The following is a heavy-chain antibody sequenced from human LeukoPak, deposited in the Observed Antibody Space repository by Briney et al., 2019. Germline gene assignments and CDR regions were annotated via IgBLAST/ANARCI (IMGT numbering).Heavy chain of an antibody. CDR1: GFTFSSYG. J-gene: IGHJ4*02. V-gene: IGHV3-33*01. Sequence: GGSLRLSCAASGFTFSSYGMHWVRQAPGKGLEWVAVIWYDGSNKYYADSVKGRFTISRDNSKNTLYLQMNSLRADDTAVYYCARDLYYGSGSYFAQYYFDYWGQGTLVTVSS. CDR3: ARDLYYGSGSYFAQYYFDY. D-gene: IGHD3-10*01. CDR2: IWYDGSNK.